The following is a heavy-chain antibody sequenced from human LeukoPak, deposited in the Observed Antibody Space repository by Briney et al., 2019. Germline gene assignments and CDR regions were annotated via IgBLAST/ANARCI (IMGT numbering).Heavy chain of an antibody. V-gene: IGHV3-7*01. D-gene: IGHD6-13*01. J-gene: IGHJ6*03. CDR1: GFTLSTYW. Sequence: PGGSLRLSCAASGFTLSTYWMSWVRQAPGKGLEWVANIKQDGSQKYYVDSVKGRFTISRDNAKNSLYLQMNSLRAEDTALYFCARDATTEPGTVYMDVWGKGTTVTISS. CDR3: ARDATTEPGTVYMDV. CDR2: IKQDGSQK.